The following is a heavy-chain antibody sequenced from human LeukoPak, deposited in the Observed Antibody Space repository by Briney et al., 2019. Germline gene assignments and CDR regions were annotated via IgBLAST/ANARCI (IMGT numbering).Heavy chain of an antibody. CDR2: IKKTGSET. Sequence: PGGSLRLSCAASGFTFSHYWMSWVRQAPGKGLEWVAYIKKTGSETYYVDSVKGRFTITRDNTRNSLFLRMYNLRVEDTAVYFCAREDGYCSGGDCYSYFDSWGQGTLVTVSS. V-gene: IGHV3-7*01. J-gene: IGHJ4*02. CDR1: GFTFSHYW. D-gene: IGHD2-15*01. CDR3: AREDGYCSGGDCYSYFDS.